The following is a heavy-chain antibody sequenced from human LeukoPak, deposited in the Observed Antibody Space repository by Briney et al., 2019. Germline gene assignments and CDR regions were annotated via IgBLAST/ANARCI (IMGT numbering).Heavy chain of an antibody. CDR1: GGSISSSSYY. V-gene: IGHV4-39*01. CDR3: ARHRMYYYDSSGRGVADAFDI. J-gene: IGHJ3*02. Sequence: PSETLSLTCTASGGSISSSSYYWGWIRQPPGKGLEWIGSIYYSGSTYYNPSLKSRVTISVDTSKNQFSLKLSSVTAADTAVYYCARHRMYYYDSSGRGVADAFDIWGQGTMVTVSS. D-gene: IGHD3-22*01. CDR2: IYYSGST.